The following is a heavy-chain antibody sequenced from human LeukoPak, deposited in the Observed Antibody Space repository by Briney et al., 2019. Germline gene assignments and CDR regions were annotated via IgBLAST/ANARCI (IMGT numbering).Heavy chain of an antibody. D-gene: IGHD3-10*01. V-gene: IGHV1-2*02. J-gene: IGHJ4*02. CDR2: ISPNNGDT. Sequence: ASVKVSCKPSGYTFTDSYIHWVRQAPGVGLQWMGWISPNNGDTKYAEDFQERVTMTRDRSISTAYMELTGLTPDDTAVYYCVRSPIGASAYWGRGTLVTVSS. CDR3: VRSPIGASAY. CDR1: GYTFTDSY.